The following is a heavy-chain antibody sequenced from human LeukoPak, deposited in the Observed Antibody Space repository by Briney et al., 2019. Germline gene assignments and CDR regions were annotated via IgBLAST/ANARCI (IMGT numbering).Heavy chain of an antibody. CDR3: ARVPYYYDSSGLDY. CDR1: GGSISSGGYY. D-gene: IGHD3-22*01. Sequence: SQILSLTCTVSGGSISSGGYYWSWIRQHPGKGLEWIGYIYYSGSTYYNPSLKSRVTISVDTSKNQFSLKLSSVTAADTAVYYCARVPYYYDSSGLDYWGQGTLVTVSS. CDR2: IYYSGST. V-gene: IGHV4-31*03. J-gene: IGHJ4*02.